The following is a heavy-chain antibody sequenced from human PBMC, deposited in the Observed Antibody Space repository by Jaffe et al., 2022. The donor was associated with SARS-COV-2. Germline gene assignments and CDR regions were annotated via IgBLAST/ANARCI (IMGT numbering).Heavy chain of an antibody. CDR3: ARESSSHQPSPFDY. Sequence: QVQLVESGGGVVQPGRSLRLSCAASGFTFSSYAMHWVRQAPGKGLEWVAVISYDGSNKYYADSVKGRFTISRDNSKNTLYLQMNSLRAEDTAVYYCARESSSHQPSPFDYWGQGTLVTVSS. CDR2: ISYDGSNK. V-gene: IGHV3-30-3*01. CDR1: GFTFSSYA. D-gene: IGHD6-13*01. J-gene: IGHJ4*02.